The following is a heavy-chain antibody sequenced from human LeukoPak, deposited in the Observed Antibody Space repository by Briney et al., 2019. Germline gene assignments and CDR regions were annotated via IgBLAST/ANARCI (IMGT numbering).Heavy chain of an antibody. D-gene: IGHD3-10*01. CDR2: ISWDGGST. J-gene: IGHJ4*02. CDR3: ARGDHDY. V-gene: IGHV3-43D*04. Sequence: AGGTLSLSCAASGFTFDDYAMHWVRQAPGKGLEWVSLISWDGGSTYYADSVKGRFTISRDNSKNSLYLQMNSLRAEDTALYYCARGDHDYWGQGTLVTVSS. CDR1: GFTFDDYA.